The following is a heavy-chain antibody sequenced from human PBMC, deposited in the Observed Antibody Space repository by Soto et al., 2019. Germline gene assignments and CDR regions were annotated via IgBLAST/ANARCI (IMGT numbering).Heavy chain of an antibody. D-gene: IGHD4-17*01. CDR1: VFTFSSYA. CDR2: ISGSGSNP. V-gene: IGHV3-23*01. CDR3: GKTPPMTIRDGFDQ. Sequence: PGVPVRLSCAASVFTFSSYAMSWVRQAPGQGLERVSAISGSGSNPYYADSVKGRFTISRDNSKNTLYLQLNSLRAEDAALYYYGKTPPMTIRDGFDQWAEATLVTVSS. J-gene: IGHJ4*02.